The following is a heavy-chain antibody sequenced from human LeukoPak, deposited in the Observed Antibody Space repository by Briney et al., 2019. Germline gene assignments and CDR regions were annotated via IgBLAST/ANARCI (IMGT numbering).Heavy chain of an antibody. D-gene: IGHD1-26*01. V-gene: IGHV4-39*01. CDR3: ECGSYYRRTRCAFDI. CDR2: IYYSEST. J-gene: IGHJ3*02. CDR1: GGSISNGSYY. Sequence: SKTLSLTCTFSGGSISNGSYYWGWIRQPPGKGLEWIGSIYYSESTYYNPSLKSRVTISVDTSKYQFSLTLSSVTAAHTAVYYCECGSYYRRTRCAFDIWGQGTMVTVSS.